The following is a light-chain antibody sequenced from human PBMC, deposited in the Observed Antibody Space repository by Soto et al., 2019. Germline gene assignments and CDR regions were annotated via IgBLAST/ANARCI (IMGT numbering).Light chain of an antibody. V-gene: IGLV1-51*01. J-gene: IGLJ1*01. CDR3: GSWDSSLTDYV. CDR2: DDN. CDR1: SSNIGGNS. Sequence: QSARTHPPSVSSAPGEKVAIACSGSSSNIGGNSVSWYQQLPGTAPKLLIYDDNKRPSGIPDRFSGSKSGTSATLGITGLQTGDEADYYCGSWDSSLTDYVFGTGTKVTVL.